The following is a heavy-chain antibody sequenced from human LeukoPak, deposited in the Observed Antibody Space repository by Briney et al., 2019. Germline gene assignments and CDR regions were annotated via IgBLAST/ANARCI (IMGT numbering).Heavy chain of an antibody. CDR3: ARDRRHTMIVVGREGWYFDL. D-gene: IGHD3-22*01. J-gene: IGHJ2*01. V-gene: IGHV3-48*03. CDR2: ISSSGSTI. Sequence: PGGSLRLSCAASGFTFSSYDMNWVRQAPGKGLECVSYISSSGSTIYYADSVKGRFTISRDNAKNSLYLQMNSLRAEDTAVYYCARDRRHTMIVVGREGWYFDLWGRGTLVTVSS. CDR1: GFTFSSYD.